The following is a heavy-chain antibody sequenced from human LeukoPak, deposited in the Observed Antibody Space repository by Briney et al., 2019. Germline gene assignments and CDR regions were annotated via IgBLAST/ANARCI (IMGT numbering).Heavy chain of an antibody. CDR3: ARDSTTVDLPYYYYMDV. CDR1: AYSINSGYY. J-gene: IGHJ6*03. CDR2: IYHSGNT. D-gene: IGHD4-17*01. V-gene: IGHV4-38-2*02. Sequence: SETLSLTCAVSAYSINSGYYWGWIRQPPGKGLEWIGSIYHSGNTYYNPSLKSRVTIPVDTSKNQFSLKLSSVTAADTAVYYCARDSTTVDLPYYYYMDVWGKGTTVTVS.